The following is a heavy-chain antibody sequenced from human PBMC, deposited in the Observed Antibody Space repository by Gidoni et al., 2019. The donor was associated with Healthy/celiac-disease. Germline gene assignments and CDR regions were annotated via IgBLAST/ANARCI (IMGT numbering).Heavy chain of an antibody. CDR2: FDPEEGET. D-gene: IGHD6-19*01. Sequence: QVQLVQSGAEVKKPGASVKVSCKVSGYTLTELSMHWVRQAPGKGLEWMGGFDPEEGETIYAQKFQGRVTMTEDTSTDTAYMELSSLRSEDTAVYYCANGNIAVAGQNNWFDPWGQGTLVTVSS. V-gene: IGHV1-24*01. CDR1: GYTLTELS. J-gene: IGHJ5*02. CDR3: ANGNIAVAGQNNWFDP.